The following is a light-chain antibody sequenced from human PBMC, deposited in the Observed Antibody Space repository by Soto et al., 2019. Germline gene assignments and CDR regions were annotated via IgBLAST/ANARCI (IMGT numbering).Light chain of an antibody. V-gene: IGKV3-11*01. CDR3: QQRNSWPPIT. Sequence: EIVLTQSPVTLSFSPGERATLSCRSSQSVRTYLAWYQVKPGQAPRLLIYDASSRASGVPARFSGSGSGTDFTLTISSLEPEDFALYYCQQRNSWPPITFGQGTRLEIK. CDR1: QSVRTY. CDR2: DAS. J-gene: IGKJ5*01.